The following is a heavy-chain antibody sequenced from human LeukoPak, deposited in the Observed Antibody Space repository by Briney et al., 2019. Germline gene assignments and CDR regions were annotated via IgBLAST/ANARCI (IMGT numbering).Heavy chain of an antibody. CDR3: ARELSSSGYYFDS. J-gene: IGHJ4*02. CDR2: ISSNSAYI. D-gene: IGHD5-18*01. V-gene: IGHV3-21*01. Sequence: GGSLRLSCEASGFSLTNYGMDWVRQAPGKGLEWVSSISSNSAYIYYAASVRGRFTISRDNAKNSLYLQMNSLRAEDTAVYYCARELSSSGYYFDSWGQGNLVTVSS. CDR1: GFSLTNYG.